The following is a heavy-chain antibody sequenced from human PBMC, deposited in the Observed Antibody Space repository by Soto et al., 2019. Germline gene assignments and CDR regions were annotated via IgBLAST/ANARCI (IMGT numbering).Heavy chain of an antibody. V-gene: IGHV1-8*02. CDR3: ARDQKFNRAGKMRWFDP. Sequence: ASVKVSCKASGYTFTSYGFAWVRQAPGQGLEWMGWMNPNSGNTGYAQKFQGRVTMTRNTSISTAYMKLRSLRSEDTAVYYCARDQKFNRAGKMRWFDPWGQGTQVTVSS. D-gene: IGHD2-2*01. J-gene: IGHJ5*02. CDR2: MNPNSGNT. CDR1: GYTFTSYG.